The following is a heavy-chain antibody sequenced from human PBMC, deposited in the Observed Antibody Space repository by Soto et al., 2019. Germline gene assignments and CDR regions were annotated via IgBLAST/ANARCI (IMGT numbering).Heavy chain of an antibody. CDR2: IIPIFGTA. D-gene: IGHD4-17*01. Sequence: GASVKVSCKASGGTFSSYAISWVRQAPGQGLEWMGGIIPIFGTANYAQKFQGRVTITADESTSTAYMELSSLRSEDTAVYYCARDFDYGGNGSWFDPWGQGXLVTVYS. V-gene: IGHV1-69*13. J-gene: IGHJ5*02. CDR3: ARDFDYGGNGSWFDP. CDR1: GGTFSSYA.